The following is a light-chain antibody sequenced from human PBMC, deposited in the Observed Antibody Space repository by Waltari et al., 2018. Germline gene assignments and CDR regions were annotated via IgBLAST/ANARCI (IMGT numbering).Light chain of an antibody. CDR1: QSISNL. CDR3: QQYNSFSRT. CDR2: KAS. Sequence: DIQITQSPSTLSASVGDRVTITCRASQSISNLLAWYQQKSGQGPKLLIYKASSLEIGVPSRFSGSGSGTEFTLTISSLQPDDFATYYCQQYNSFSRTFGQGTKVEIK. V-gene: IGKV1-5*03. J-gene: IGKJ1*01.